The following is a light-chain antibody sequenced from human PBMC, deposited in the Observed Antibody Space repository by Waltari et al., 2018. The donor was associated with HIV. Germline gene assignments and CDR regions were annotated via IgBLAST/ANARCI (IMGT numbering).Light chain of an antibody. CDR2: EVS. CDR1: RYNVGSYAY. Sequence: QSALTQPPSASGSPGQSVTISCTGTRYNVGSYAYVSWFQLHPGKVPKLLIYEVSKRPSGVHDVFSGSTSGNAASLAVSGLQAEDEGDYYCCSYAGGNVFVFGTGTKVTVL. J-gene: IGLJ1*01. V-gene: IGLV2-8*01. CDR3: CSYAGGNVFV.